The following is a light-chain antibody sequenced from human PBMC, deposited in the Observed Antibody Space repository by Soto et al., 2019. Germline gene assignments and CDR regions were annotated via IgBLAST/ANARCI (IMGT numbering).Light chain of an antibody. CDR3: QQRHMWTIT. V-gene: IGKV3-11*01. CDR1: ETIRGL. Sequence: EIVLTQSPATLSLSPGERATLSCRASETIRGLLAWYQKRPGQPPRLLIYDAYNRATGIPPRFSGSGSGTDFTLTISSLEPEDSAVYYCQQRHMWTITFGQGTRLEIK. J-gene: IGKJ5*01. CDR2: DAY.